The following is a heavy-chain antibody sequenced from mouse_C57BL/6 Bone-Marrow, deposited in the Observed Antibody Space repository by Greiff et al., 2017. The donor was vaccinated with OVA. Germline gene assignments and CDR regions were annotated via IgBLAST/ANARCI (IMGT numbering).Heavy chain of an antibody. CDR1: GFTFSDYY. CDR3: ARYYYGSSGYYAMDY. D-gene: IGHD1-1*01. J-gene: IGHJ4*01. V-gene: IGHV5-16*01. CDR2: INYDGSST. Sequence: EVMLVESEGGLVQPGSSMKLSCTASGFTFSDYYMAWVRQVPEKGLEWVANINYDGSSTYYLDSLQSRFIISRDNAKNILYLQMSSLKSEDTATYYCARYYYGSSGYYAMDYWGQGTSVTVSS.